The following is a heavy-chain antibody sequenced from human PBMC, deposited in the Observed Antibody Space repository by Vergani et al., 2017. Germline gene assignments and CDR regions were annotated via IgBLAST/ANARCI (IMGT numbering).Heavy chain of an antibody. Sequence: EVQLVESGGGLVQPGGSLRLSCAASGFTFSTYDMHWVRQATGKGLEWVSAIGTAGDTYYPGSVKGRFTISRENAKYSLYLQMNGLRAGDTAVYYCARRYSSSPALDYWGQGSLVTVSS. CDR3: ARRYSSSPALDY. J-gene: IGHJ4*02. CDR2: IGTAGDT. V-gene: IGHV3-13*01. CDR1: GFTFSTYD. D-gene: IGHD6-6*01.